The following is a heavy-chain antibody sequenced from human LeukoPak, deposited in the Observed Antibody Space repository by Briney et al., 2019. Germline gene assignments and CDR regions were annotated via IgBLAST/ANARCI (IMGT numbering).Heavy chain of an antibody. J-gene: IGHJ4*02. Sequence: ASVKVSCKASGYTFTGYYMHWVRQAPGQELEWMGWINPNSGGTNYAQKFQGRVTMTRDTSISTAYMELSRLRSDDTAVYYCASGDGLVISFGIWSPSYQWDYWGQGTLVTVSS. V-gene: IGHV1-2*02. CDR1: GYTFTGYY. D-gene: IGHD3/OR15-3a*01. CDR2: INPNSGGT. CDR3: ASGDGLVISFGIWSPSYQWDY.